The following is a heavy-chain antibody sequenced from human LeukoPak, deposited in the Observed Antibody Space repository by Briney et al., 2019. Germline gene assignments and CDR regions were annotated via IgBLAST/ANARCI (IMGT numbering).Heavy chain of an antibody. CDR1: GYTFTSYG. CDR2: ISAYNGNT. V-gene: IGHV1-18*01. Sequence: ASVNVSCKASGYTFTSYGISWVRQAPGQGLEWMGWISAYNGNTNYAQKLQGRVTMTTDTSTSTAYLELRSLRSDDTAVYYCARDRAYGYSTVWDFDYWGQGTLVTVSS. CDR3: ARDRAYGYSTVWDFDY. J-gene: IGHJ4*02. D-gene: IGHD6-19*01.